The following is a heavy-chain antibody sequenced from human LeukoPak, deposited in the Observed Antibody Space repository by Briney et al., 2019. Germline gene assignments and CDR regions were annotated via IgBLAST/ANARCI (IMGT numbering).Heavy chain of an antibody. CDR2: IRSKAYGGTT. D-gene: IGHD6-13*01. CDR1: GFIFGDYA. CDR3: CGHALWQHQVPYYFDY. Sequence: GGSLRLSCTTSGFIFGDYAMSWVRQAPGKGLEWVSFIRSKAYGGTTQYAASVNGRFIISRGDFKNVAYLHMNGLKTEDTAVYYCCGHALWQHQVPYYFDYWGQGTLVTVSS. V-gene: IGHV3-49*04. J-gene: IGHJ4*02.